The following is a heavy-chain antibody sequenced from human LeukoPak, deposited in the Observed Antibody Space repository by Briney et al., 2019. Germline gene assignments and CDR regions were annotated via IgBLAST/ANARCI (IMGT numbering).Heavy chain of an antibody. CDR1: GFTSSDYY. Sequence: GGSLRLSCAASGFTSSDYYTSWIRQAPGKGLEWVSYISSSGSTIYYADSVKGRFTISRDNAKNSLYLQMNSLRAEDTAVYYCARAGGRYSYGLDWFDPWGQGTLVTVSS. J-gene: IGHJ5*02. CDR3: ARAGGRYSYGLDWFDP. D-gene: IGHD5-18*01. CDR2: ISSSGSTI. V-gene: IGHV3-11*01.